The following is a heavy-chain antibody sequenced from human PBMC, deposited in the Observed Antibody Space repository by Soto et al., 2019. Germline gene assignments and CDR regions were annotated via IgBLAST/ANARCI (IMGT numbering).Heavy chain of an antibody. CDR1: GGSITTYQ. D-gene: IGHD4-17*01. J-gene: IGHJ4*02. CDR3: ARDYGDYSFFFDY. Sequence: ASETLSPTCPVSGGSITTYQWSWVRQPPGKGLEWIGGYSGFTNYNPSLESRATISVDHSKNQFFLTLRSVTAADTAVYYCARDYGDYSFFFDYWGQGALVTVSS. V-gene: IGHV4-59*01. CDR2: YSGFT.